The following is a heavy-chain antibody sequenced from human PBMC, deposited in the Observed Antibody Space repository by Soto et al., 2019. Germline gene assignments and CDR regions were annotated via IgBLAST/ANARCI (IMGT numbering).Heavy chain of an antibody. CDR3: VSQGVNNHYGMDV. J-gene: IGHJ6*02. V-gene: IGHV3-48*03. D-gene: IGHD2-21*01. Sequence: GGSLRLSCAASGFTFSSYGMDWVRQAPGKGPQWVSYISSSGSTMYYAGSVKGRFTISRDNAKNSLYLQMNSLRAEDTAVYYCVSQGVNNHYGMDVWGQGTTVTVSS. CDR2: ISSSGSTM. CDR1: GFTFSSYG.